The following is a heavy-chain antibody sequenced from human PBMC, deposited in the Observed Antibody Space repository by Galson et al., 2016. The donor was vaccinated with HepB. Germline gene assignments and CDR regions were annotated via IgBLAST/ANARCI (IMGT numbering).Heavy chain of an antibody. CDR2: ISAYNDNT. D-gene: IGHD3-3*01. V-gene: IGHV1-18*01. CDR1: GYTLSSYV. CDR3: AKGYNYDFTYYGMNV. J-gene: IGHJ6*02. Sequence: SVKVSCKASGYTLSSYVITWVRQAPGQGLKWMGRISAYNDNTKYADKLQGRVTMTADTSTNTAYMELRSLRSDDTAVYFCAKGYNYDFTYYGMNVWGQGTTVTASS.